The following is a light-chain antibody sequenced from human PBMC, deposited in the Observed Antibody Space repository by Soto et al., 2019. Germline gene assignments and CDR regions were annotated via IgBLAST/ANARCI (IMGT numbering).Light chain of an antibody. CDR2: GAS. CDR3: QQYGSSPPWT. J-gene: IGKJ1*01. Sequence: EIVLTQSPGTLSLSPGERATLYCRASQRVSSSYLAWYQQKPGQAPRLLIYGASSRATGIPDRFSGSWSGTDFTLTISRLEPEDFAVYYCQQYGSSPPWTFGQGTKVEIK. V-gene: IGKV3-20*01. CDR1: QRVSSSY.